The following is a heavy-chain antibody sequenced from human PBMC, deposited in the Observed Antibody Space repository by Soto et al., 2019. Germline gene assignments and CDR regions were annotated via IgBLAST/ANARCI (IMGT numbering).Heavy chain of an antibody. J-gene: IGHJ4*02. V-gene: IGHV1-69*14. CDR2: IIPIFGTT. CDR1: GDIFSGYS. D-gene: IGHD5-12*01. CDR3: ARELGSGYDPGDY. Sequence: QVQLVQSGAEVKKPGSSVKVSCKTSGDIFSGYSISWVRQAPGQGLEWMGGIIPIFGTTNYAQRFHGRVTITADKSTSTVYMELYSLKSEDTVVYYCARELGSGYDPGDYWGQGTLVTVSS.